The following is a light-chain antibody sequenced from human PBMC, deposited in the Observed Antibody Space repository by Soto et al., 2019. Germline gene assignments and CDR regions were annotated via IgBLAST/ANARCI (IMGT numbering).Light chain of an antibody. CDR2: DAS. CDR3: REYKSYWT. Sequence: QSTTFHSPLSASVWNRVTTTFRASQRISTWLAWYQQKPGKAPKLLISDASSLETGVPSRFNGSGYGTEFSLTFNSLQPDDFATNYCREYKSYWTFGQG. V-gene: IGKV1-5*01. CDR1: QRISTW. J-gene: IGKJ1*01.